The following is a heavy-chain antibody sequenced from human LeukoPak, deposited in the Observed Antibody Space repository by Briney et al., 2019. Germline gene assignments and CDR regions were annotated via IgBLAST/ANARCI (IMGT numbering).Heavy chain of an antibody. D-gene: IGHD2-8*01. CDR2: ISGSGGST. CDR1: GFTFSSYA. J-gene: IGHJ4*02. CDR3: AKALRGPGVNY. Sequence: GGSLRLSCAASGFTFSSYATSWVRQAPGKGLEWVSAISGSGGSTYYADSVKGRFTISRDNSKNTLYLQMNSLRAEDTAVYYCAKALRGPGVNYWGQGTLVTVSS. V-gene: IGHV3-23*01.